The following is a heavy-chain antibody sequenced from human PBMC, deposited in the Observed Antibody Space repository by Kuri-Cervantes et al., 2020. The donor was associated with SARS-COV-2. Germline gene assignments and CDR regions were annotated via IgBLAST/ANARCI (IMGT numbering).Heavy chain of an antibody. CDR3: ARVVGATKTPFDY. J-gene: IGHJ4*02. CDR1: GYTFTSYG. V-gene: IGHV1-18*01. Sequence: ASVKVSCKASGYTFTSYGISWARQAPGQGLEWMGWISAYNGNTNYAQKLQGRVTMTTDTSTSTAYVELRSLRSDDTAVYYCARVVGATKTPFDYWGQGTLVTVSS. CDR2: ISAYNGNT. D-gene: IGHD1-26*01.